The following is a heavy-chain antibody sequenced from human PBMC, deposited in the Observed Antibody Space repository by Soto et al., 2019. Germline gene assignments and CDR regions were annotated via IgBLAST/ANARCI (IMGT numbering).Heavy chain of an antibody. J-gene: IGHJ6*02. V-gene: IGHV3-30*18. CDR3: AKDADYYGSGSLRGSRYYYGMDV. D-gene: IGHD3-10*01. CDR1: RFIFSSYN. CDR2: ISYDGSNK. Sequence: GGSLRLSCAASRFIFSSYNMNWVRQAPGKGLEWVAVISYDGSNKYYADSVKGRFTISRDNSKNTLYLQMNSLRAEDTAVYYCAKDADYYGSGSLRGSRYYYGMDVWGQGTTVTVSS.